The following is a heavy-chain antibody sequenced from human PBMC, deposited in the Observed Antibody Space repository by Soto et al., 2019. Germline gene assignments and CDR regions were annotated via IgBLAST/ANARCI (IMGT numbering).Heavy chain of an antibody. CDR2: IIPIFGTA. CDR1: GGTFSSYA. CDR3: ARYPSSDYYYYGMDV. D-gene: IGHD2-2*01. V-gene: IGHV1-69*13. Sequence: SVKVSCKASGGTFSSYAISWVRQAPGQGLEWMGGIIPIFGTANYAQKFQGRVTITADESTSTAYMELSSLRSEDTAGYYCARYPSSDYYYYGMDVWGQGTKVTVSS. J-gene: IGHJ6*02.